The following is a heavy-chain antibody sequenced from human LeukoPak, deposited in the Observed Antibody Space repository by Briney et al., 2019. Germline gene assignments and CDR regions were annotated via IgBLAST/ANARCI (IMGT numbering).Heavy chain of an antibody. CDR3: ARPGTAAAGTGWFDP. CDR1: GFTFTNAW. V-gene: IGHV3-21*01. J-gene: IGHJ5*02. D-gene: IGHD6-13*01. CDR2: ISSSSSYI. Sequence: KPGGSLRLSCAASGFTFTNAWMSWVRQAPGKGLEWVSSISSSSSYIYYADSVKGRFTISRDNAKNSLYLQMNSLRAEDTAVYYCARPGTAAAGTGWFDPWGQGTLVTVSS.